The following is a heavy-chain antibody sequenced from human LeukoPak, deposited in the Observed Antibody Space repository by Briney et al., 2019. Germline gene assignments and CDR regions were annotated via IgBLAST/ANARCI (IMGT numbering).Heavy chain of an antibody. CDR3: ARESFAIAAAGSYSSGWYGNYYYMDV. J-gene: IGHJ6*03. CDR1: GYTFTGYY. V-gene: IGHV1-2*06. D-gene: IGHD6-19*01. Sequence: GASVKVSCKASGYTFTGYYMHWVRQAPGQGLEWMGRINPNSGGTNYAQKFQGRVTMTRDTSISTAYMELSRLRSDDTAVYYCARESFAIAAAGSYSSGWYGNYYYMDVWGKGTTVTVSS. CDR2: INPNSGGT.